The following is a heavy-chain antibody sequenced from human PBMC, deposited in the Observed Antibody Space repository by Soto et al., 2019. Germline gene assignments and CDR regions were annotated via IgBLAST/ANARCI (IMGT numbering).Heavy chain of an antibody. D-gene: IGHD3-16*02. CDR3: ARDLDDYVWGSYPSPDSFDI. CDR2: ISAYNGNT. J-gene: IGHJ3*02. CDR1: GYTFISYG. Sequence: EASVKVSCKASGYTFISYGISWVRQAPGQGLERMGWISAYNGNTKYAQKLQGRVTMTTDTSTRTAYMELRSLRSDDTAVYYCARDLDDYVWGSYPSPDSFDIWGQGTMVTVSS. V-gene: IGHV1-18*01.